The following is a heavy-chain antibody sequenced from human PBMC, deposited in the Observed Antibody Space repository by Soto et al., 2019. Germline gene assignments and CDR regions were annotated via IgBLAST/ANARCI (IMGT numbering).Heavy chain of an antibody. CDR1: GFIFENFG. J-gene: IGHJ5*02. CDR2: ISGSGFKK. CDR3: AKNQGVELVPLATVDWFDP. Sequence: LRLSFAASGFIFENFGMSWVRQAPGKGLEWISSISGSGFKKYYADSVKGRFTISRDNSKSTVYLELNNLSAEDTAVYHCAKNQGVELVPLATVDWFDPWGQGSVVTVSS. V-gene: IGHV3-23*01. D-gene: IGHD1-26*01.